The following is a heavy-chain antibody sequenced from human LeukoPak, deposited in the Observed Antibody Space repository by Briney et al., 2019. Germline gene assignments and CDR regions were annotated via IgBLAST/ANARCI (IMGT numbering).Heavy chain of an antibody. D-gene: IGHD6-13*01. CDR3: ARGLSLQQQPRYMGFDY. Sequence: PGGSLRLSCAASGFTVSSNYMSWVRQPPGKGLEWIGEINHSGSTNYNPSLKSRVTISVDTSKNQFSLKLSSVTAADTAVYYCARGLSLQQQPRYMGFDYWGQGTLVTVSS. J-gene: IGHJ4*02. V-gene: IGHV4-34*01. CDR1: GFTVSSNY. CDR2: INHSGST.